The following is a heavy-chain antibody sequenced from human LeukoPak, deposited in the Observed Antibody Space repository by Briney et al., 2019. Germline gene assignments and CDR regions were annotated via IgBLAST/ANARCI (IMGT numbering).Heavy chain of an antibody. D-gene: IGHD3-3*01. CDR2: TYYRSKWYN. V-gene: IGHV6-1*01. Sequence: SQTLSLTCAISGDNVSSNSAAWNWIRQSPSRGLEWLGRTYYRSKWYNDYAVSVKSRITINPDTSKNQFSLQLNSVTPEDTAVYYCARDTRITIFGVVGWFDPWGQGTLVTVSS. CDR3: ARDTRITIFGVVGWFDP. J-gene: IGHJ5*02. CDR1: GDNVSSNSAA.